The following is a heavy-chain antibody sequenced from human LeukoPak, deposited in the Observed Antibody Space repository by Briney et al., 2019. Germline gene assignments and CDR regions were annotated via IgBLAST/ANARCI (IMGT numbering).Heavy chain of an antibody. D-gene: IGHD3-22*01. J-gene: IGHJ4*02. CDR3: AKGGGITMIVVPYHFDY. Sequence: GGSLRLSCAASGFTFSSYGMHWVRQAPGKGLEWVAVISYDGSNIYYADSVKGRFTISRDNSKNTLYLQMNSLRAEDTAVYYCAKGGGITMIVVPYHFDYWGQGTLVTVSS. V-gene: IGHV3-30*18. CDR1: GFTFSSYG. CDR2: ISYDGSNI.